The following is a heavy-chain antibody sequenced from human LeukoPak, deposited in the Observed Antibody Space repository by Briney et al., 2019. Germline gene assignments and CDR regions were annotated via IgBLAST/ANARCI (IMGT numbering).Heavy chain of an antibody. J-gene: IGHJ3*02. V-gene: IGHV1-18*01. CDR1: GYTFTSYG. CDR2: ISAYNGNT. Sequence: ASVKVSCKASGYTFTSYGISWVRQAPGQGIEWMGWISAYNGNTNYAQKLQGRVTMTTDTSTSTAYMELRSLRSDDTAVYYCARVVTIFGVVIMHDAFDIWGQGTMVTVSS. CDR3: ARVVTIFGVVIMHDAFDI. D-gene: IGHD3-3*01.